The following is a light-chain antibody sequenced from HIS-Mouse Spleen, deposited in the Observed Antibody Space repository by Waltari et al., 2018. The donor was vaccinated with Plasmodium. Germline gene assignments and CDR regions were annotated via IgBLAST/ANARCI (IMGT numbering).Light chain of an antibody. CDR1: SSDVGGYNY. V-gene: IGLV2-11*01. CDR3: YSTDSSGNHRV. J-gene: IGLJ3*02. CDR2: DVS. Sequence: QSALTQPRSVSGSPGQSVTISCPGTSSDVGGYNYVSWYQQHPGKAPKLMIYDVSKRPSGVPDRFSGSKSGNTASLTISGLQAEDEADYYCYSTDSSGNHRVFGGGTKLTVL.